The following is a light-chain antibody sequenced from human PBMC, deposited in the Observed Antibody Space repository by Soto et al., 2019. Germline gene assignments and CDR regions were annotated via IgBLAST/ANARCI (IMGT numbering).Light chain of an antibody. CDR3: SSYADLCTSV. CDR2: DVN. J-gene: IGLJ1*01. V-gene: IGLV2-11*01. CDR1: NSDVGGYKY. Sequence: QPVLTQPRSVSGAPGQSVAISCTGTNSDVGGYKYVSWYQQHPGKAPKLMIYDVNRRPSGVPDRFSGSKSGNTASLTISGLQSEDEAYYYCSSYADLCTSVFGSGTKLTVL.